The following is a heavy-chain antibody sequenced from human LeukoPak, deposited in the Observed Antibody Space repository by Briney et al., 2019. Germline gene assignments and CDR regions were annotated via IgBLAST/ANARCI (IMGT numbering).Heavy chain of an antibody. D-gene: IGHD2-15*01. CDR1: GFTFSNAW. J-gene: IGHJ1*01. CDR2: IKSKTDGGTT. V-gene: IGHV3-15*01. Sequence: GGSLRLSCAASGFTFSNAWMNWVRQAPGKGLEWVGHIKSKTDGGTTDDAAPVKGRFTISRDDAKNTLYLQMNSLKTEDTAVYYCTTVYCSGWNHWGQGTLVTVSS. CDR3: TTVYCSGWNH.